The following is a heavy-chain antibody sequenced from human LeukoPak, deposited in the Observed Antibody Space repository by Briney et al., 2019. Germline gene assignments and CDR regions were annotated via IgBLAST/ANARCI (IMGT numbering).Heavy chain of an antibody. CDR2: ISYSGYT. V-gene: IGHV4-39*07. Sequence: SETLSLTCTVSGGSISSSSLYWGWLRQPPGKGLEWIATISYSGYTYYKPSLKSRVTISVDTSKNQFSLKLSSVTAADTAVYYCAGNDYGDYWGQGTLVTVSS. CDR1: GGSISSSSLY. J-gene: IGHJ4*02. CDR3: AGNDYGDY.